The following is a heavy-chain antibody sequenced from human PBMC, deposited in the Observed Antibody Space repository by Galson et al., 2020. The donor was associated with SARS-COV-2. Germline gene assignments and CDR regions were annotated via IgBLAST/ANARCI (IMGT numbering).Heavy chain of an antibody. J-gene: IGHJ4*02. V-gene: IGHV3-23*01. Sequence: GGSLRLSCAASGFTFSNYAMSCVRQAPGKGLEWVSAIGGSGGSTYYADSVKGRFTISRDNSKNTLYLKMNSLRAEDTAVYYCAKRDDSSGYPYYFDYGGQGTLVTVSS. D-gene: IGHD3-22*01. CDR2: IGGSGGST. CDR1: GFTFSNYA. CDR3: AKRDDSSGYPYYFDY.